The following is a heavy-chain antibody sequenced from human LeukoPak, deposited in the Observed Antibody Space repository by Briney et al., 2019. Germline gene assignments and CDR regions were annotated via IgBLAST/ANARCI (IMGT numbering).Heavy chain of an antibody. CDR1: GYTLTELS. J-gene: IGHJ4*02. Sequence: ASVKVSCKVSGYTLTELSMHWVQQAPGEGLEWMGGFDPEDGETIYAQKFQGRVTMTEDTSTDTAYMELSSLRSEDTAVCYCATERTYSYGYRWWGQGTLVTVSS. CDR3: ATERTYSYGYRW. D-gene: IGHD5-18*01. CDR2: FDPEDGET. V-gene: IGHV1-24*01.